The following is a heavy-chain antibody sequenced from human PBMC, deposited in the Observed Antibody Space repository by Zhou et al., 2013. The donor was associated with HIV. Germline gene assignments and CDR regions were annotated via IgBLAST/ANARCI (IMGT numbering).Heavy chain of an antibody. D-gene: IGHD1-20*01. CDR2: ILPNTDAT. V-gene: IGHV1-2*02. CDR3: ASYGPGYNWMYS. J-gene: IGHJ4*02. Sequence: QVXLVQSGAEVKEPGASVKISCKTEYSFSIYYMHWVRQAPGQGLEWMGWILPNTDATKYAPRFQCRVTMTRDTSISTIYMELRGLRSDDTALYFCASYGPGYNWMYSWGQGTLVTVSS. CDR1: EYSFSIYY.